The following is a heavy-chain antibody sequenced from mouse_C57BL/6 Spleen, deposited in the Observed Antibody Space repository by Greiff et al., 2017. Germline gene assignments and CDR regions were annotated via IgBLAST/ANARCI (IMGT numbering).Heavy chain of an antibody. CDR2: ISDGGSYT. V-gene: IGHV5-4*01. Sequence: EVQGVESGGGLVKPGGSLKLSCAASGFTFSSYAMSWVRQTPEKRLEWVATISDGGSYTYYPDNVKGRFTISRDNAKNNLYLQMSHLKSEDTAMYYCAREGDSGTYFDYWGQGTTLTVSS. CDR3: AREGDSGTYFDY. J-gene: IGHJ2*01. D-gene: IGHD4-1*01. CDR1: GFTFSSYA.